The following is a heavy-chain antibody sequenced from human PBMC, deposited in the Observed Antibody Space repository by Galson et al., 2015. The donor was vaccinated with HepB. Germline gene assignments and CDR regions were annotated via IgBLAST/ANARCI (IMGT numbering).Heavy chain of an antibody. D-gene: IGHD2-8*02. J-gene: IGHJ4*02. CDR3: ASVGDCTGGSCHEGY. CDR2: IIPVFTRG. V-gene: IGHV1-69*06. Sequence: SVKVSCKASGDTFNSYSVGWVRQAPGQGLEWMGGIIPVFTRGTYSPTFQGRLTITADKSATTVYMELNSLTSEDTAMYYCASVGDCTGGSCHEGYWGQGTLVTVSS. CDR1: GDTFNSYS.